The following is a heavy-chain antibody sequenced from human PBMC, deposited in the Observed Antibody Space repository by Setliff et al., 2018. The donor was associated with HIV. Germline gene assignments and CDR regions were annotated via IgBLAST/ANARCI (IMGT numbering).Heavy chain of an antibody. CDR1: GDSLRGGDYY. J-gene: IGHJ6*02. CDR2: VSDSGTT. CDR3: ARAKLGWRPYAMDV. Sequence: SETLSLTCSVSGDSLRGGDYYYNWIRQSPEKGLEWIGEVSDSGTTNYNPSLKSRVTISVDTSKIQFSLNLNSVTAADTAVYYCARAKLGWRPYAMDVWGQGTAVTVSS. D-gene: IGHD6-13*01. V-gene: IGHV4-61*08.